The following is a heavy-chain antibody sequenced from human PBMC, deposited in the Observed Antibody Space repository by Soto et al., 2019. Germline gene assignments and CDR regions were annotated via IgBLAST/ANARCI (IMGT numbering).Heavy chain of an antibody. Sequence: QVHLVQSGAEVKKPGASVKVSCKASGYSFTDYYMHWVRQAPGQGLEWMGWINTKTGGTNYAQRVQGRVTMTGDTSINTAYTEWSRLRSDDTAVYYCARVGPTGWFDPWGQGTVVTVSS. J-gene: IGHJ5*02. CDR2: INTKTGGT. CDR1: GYSFTDYY. CDR3: ARVGPTGWFDP. V-gene: IGHV1-2*02.